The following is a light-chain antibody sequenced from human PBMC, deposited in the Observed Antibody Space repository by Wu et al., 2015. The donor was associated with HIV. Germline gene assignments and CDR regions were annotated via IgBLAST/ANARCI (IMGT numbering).Light chain of an antibody. CDR3: QQYNNWPPLT. J-gene: IGKJ4*01. CDR1: QSVSSN. CDR2: GAS. Sequence: ENVLTQSPGTLSLSPGERATLSCRASQSVSSNLAWYQQKPGQAPRLLIYGASTRATGIPARFSGSGSGTEFTLTISSLQSEDFAVYYCQQYNNWPPLTFGGGTKVEIK. V-gene: IGKV3-15*01.